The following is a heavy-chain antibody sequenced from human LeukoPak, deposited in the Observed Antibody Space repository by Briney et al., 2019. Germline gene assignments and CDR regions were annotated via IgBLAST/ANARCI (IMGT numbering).Heavy chain of an antibody. J-gene: IGHJ3*02. CDR1: GYSFTCYW. CDR2: IYPGDSDT. Sequence: GESLKISCKGSGYSFTCYWIGWVRQMPGKGLEWMGIIYPGDSDTRYSPSFQGQVTISADKSISTAYLQWSSLKASDTAMYYCARLPLAVTIHDAFDIWGQGTMVTVSS. V-gene: IGHV5-51*01. CDR3: ARLPLAVTIHDAFDI. D-gene: IGHD4-17*01.